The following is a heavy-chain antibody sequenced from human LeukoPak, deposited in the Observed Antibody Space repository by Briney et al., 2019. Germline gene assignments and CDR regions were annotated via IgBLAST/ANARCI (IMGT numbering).Heavy chain of an antibody. J-gene: IGHJ4*02. CDR3: ASGGDIVVVPAALGDY. CDR1: GFTFSNYG. D-gene: IGHD2-2*01. CDR2: IWYDGSNK. Sequence: PGRSLRLSCAASGFTFSNYGMHWVRQAPGKGLEWVAVIWYDGSNKYYADSVKGRFTISRDNSKNTLYLQMNSLRAEDTAVYYCASGGDIVVVPAALGDYWGQGTLVTVSS. V-gene: IGHV3-33*01.